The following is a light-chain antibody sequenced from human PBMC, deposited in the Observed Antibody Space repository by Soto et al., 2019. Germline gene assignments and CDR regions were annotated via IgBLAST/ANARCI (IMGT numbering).Light chain of an antibody. J-gene: IGLJ3*02. V-gene: IGLV2-23*01. Sequence: QSALTQPASVSGSPGQSITISCTGTSSDVGSYNLVSWYQQHPGKAPKLMISEGNKRPSGVSNRFSGSKSGNTASLTISGLQAEDEDDYYCCSYATSSTWVFGGGTKLTVL. CDR3: CSYATSSTWV. CDR1: SSDVGSYNL. CDR2: EGN.